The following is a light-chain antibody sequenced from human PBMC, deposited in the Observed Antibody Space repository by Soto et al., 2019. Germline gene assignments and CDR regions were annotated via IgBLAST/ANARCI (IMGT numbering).Light chain of an antibody. CDR3: QSYDSSLSGSYV. CDR2: GNS. CDR1: SSKIGAGYD. J-gene: IGLJ1*01. Sequence: QSALTQPPSVSGAPGQRVTISRTGSSSKIGAGYDVHWYQQLPGTAPKLLIYGNSNRPSGVPDRFSGSKSGTSASLAITGLQAEDEADYYCQSYDSSLSGSYVFGNGTKVTVL. V-gene: IGLV1-40*01.